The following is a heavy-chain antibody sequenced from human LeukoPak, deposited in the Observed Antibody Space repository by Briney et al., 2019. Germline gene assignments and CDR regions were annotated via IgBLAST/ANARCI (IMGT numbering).Heavy chain of an antibody. D-gene: IGHD6-19*01. CDR2: MNPNSGNA. CDR3: ARAGYSSGWGGDY. CDR1: GYTFTSYD. J-gene: IGHJ4*02. V-gene: IGHV1-8*01. Sequence: ASVKVSCKASGYTFTSYDINWVRQATGQGLEWMGWMNPNSGNAGYAQKFQGRVTMTRNTSISTAYMELSSLRYEDTAVYYCARAGYSSGWGGDYWGQGTLVTVSS.